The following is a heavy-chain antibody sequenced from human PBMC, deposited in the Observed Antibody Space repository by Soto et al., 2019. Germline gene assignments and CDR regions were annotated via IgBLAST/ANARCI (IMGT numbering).Heavy chain of an antibody. J-gene: IGHJ6*02. CDR1: GGTFSSYA. Sequence: GASVKVSCKASGGTFSSYAISWVRQAPGQGLEWMGGIIPIFGTANYAQKFQGRVTITADESTSTAYMELSSLRSEDTAVYYCARDAVVVAATTYGTDVWGQGTTVTLSS. CDR2: IIPIFGTA. V-gene: IGHV1-69*13. D-gene: IGHD2-15*01. CDR3: ARDAVVVAATTYGTDV.